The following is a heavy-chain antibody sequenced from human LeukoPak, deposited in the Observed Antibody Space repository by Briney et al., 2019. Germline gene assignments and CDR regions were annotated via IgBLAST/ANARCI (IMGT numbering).Heavy chain of an antibody. V-gene: IGHV4-59*01. Sequence: PSETLSLTCSVSGGSISPYYWSWVRQPPGKGLEWVGYIFYSGSTTYNPSLKSRVSISLDSPKNQFFLRLTSVTAADTAMYYCARAETLAAIYFDFWGQGRLVTVSS. CDR1: GGSISPYY. D-gene: IGHD6-25*01. CDR3: ARAETLAAIYFDF. J-gene: IGHJ4*02. CDR2: IFYSGST.